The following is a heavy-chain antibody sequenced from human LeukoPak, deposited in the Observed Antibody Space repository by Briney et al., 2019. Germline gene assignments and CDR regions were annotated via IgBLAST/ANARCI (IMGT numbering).Heavy chain of an antibody. CDR2: TYYRSRWYN. D-gene: IGHD2-21*01. CDR1: GDSVSSNSAA. Sequence: SQTLSLTCAISGDSVSSNSAAWNWIRQSPSRGLEWLGRTYYRSRWYNDYAVSVKSRIIIIPDTSKNQFSLQLNSVTPEDTAVYYCAREVVDVAPNAFDIWGQGTMATVSS. V-gene: IGHV6-1*01. J-gene: IGHJ3*02. CDR3: AREVVDVAPNAFDI.